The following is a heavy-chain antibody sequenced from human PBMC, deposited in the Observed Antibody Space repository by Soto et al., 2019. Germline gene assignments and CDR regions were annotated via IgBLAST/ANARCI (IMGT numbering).Heavy chain of an antibody. J-gene: IGHJ5*02. V-gene: IGHV1-46*03. CDR3: AREPRGFTIFGVVIHNWFDP. CDR2: INPSGGST. CDR1: GYTFTSYY. Sequence: GASVKVSCKASGYTFTSYYMHWVRQDPGQGLEWMGIINPSGGSTSYAQKFQGRVTMTRDTSTSTVYMELSSLRSEDTAVYYCAREPRGFTIFGVVIHNWFDPWGQGTLVTVSS. D-gene: IGHD3-3*01.